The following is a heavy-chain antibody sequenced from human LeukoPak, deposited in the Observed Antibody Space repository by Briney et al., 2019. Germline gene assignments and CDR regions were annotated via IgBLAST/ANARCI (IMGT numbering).Heavy chain of an antibody. D-gene: IGHD2-2*01. Sequence: SETLSLTCTVSGDSISNHYWSWIRQPPGRGLEWTGYFDYSGSTYYNPSLKSRVTISVDTSKNQFSLKLSSVTAADTAVYYCARQRQGYCSSTSCYDADYYYYYYMDVWGKGTTVTVSS. J-gene: IGHJ6*03. CDR2: FDYSGST. CDR3: ARQRQGYCSSTSCYDADYYYYYYMDV. V-gene: IGHV4-59*04. CDR1: GDSISNHY.